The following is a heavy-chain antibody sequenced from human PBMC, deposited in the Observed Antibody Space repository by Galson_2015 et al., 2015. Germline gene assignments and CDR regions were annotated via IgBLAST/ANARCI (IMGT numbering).Heavy chain of an antibody. Sequence: SLRLSCAASGFTFSSYGMHWVRQAPGKGLEWVAVIWYDGSNKYYADSVKGRFTISRDNSKNTLYLQMNSLRAEDTAVYYCARDGRDYGDFDYWGQGTLVTVSS. D-gene: IGHD4-17*01. J-gene: IGHJ4*02. V-gene: IGHV3-33*01. CDR1: GFTFSSYG. CDR2: IWYDGSNK. CDR3: ARDGRDYGDFDY.